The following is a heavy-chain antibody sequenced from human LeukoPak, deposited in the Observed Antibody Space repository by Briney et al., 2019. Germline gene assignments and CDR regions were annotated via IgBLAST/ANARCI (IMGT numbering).Heavy chain of an antibody. Sequence: SETLSLTCAVSGGSISSYYWSWIRQPPGKGLEWIGYIYYSGSTNYNPSLKSRVTISVDTSKNQFSLKLSSVTAADTAVYYCARVLDGGDAFDIWGQGTMVTVSS. CDR2: IYYSGST. CDR1: GGSISSYY. CDR3: ARVLDGGDAFDI. J-gene: IGHJ3*02. V-gene: IGHV4-59*01. D-gene: IGHD2-15*01.